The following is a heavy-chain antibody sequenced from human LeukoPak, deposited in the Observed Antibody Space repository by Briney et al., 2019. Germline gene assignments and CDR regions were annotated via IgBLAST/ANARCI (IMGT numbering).Heavy chain of an antibody. J-gene: IGHJ4*02. Sequence: GGSLRLSCAASGFTFSAYWMRLVRQAPGEGLEWVADKKGDGSEKYSVDSVNGRFTISRDDANSTLYLQMHSLRAEDTALYYCARGAFGYVYFDYWGQGSLVTVSS. CDR2: KKGDGSEK. CDR1: GFTFSAYW. CDR3: ARGAFGYVYFDY. V-gene: IGHV3-7*01. D-gene: IGHD2-8*01.